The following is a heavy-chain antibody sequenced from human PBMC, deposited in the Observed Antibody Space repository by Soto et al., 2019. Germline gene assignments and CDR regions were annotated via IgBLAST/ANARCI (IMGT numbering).Heavy chain of an antibody. V-gene: IGHV5-10-1*01. J-gene: IGHJ4*02. CDR3: ARQTKSGYDLDY. D-gene: IGHD5-12*01. CDR2: IDPSDSYT. Sequence: GEPLKISCKGSGYSFTIYCISWVLQMPGKGLEWMGRIDPSDSYTNYSPSFQGHVTISADKSISTAYLQWSSLKASDTAMYYCARQTKSGYDLDYWGQGTLVTVSS. CDR1: GYSFTIYC.